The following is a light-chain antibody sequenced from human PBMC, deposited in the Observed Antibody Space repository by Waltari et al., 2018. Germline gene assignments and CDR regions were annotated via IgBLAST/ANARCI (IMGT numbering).Light chain of an antibody. Sequence: ETVMTQSPATLSVSPGERATLSCRASHSVSSNLAWYQQKPGQTPSLLIYGSSTRATGIPARFSGSGSGTEFTLTLSSLQSEDFAVYYCQQYNDWPPDTFGQGTKLEIK. J-gene: IGKJ2*01. CDR2: GSS. V-gene: IGKV3-15*01. CDR1: HSVSSN. CDR3: QQYNDWPPDT.